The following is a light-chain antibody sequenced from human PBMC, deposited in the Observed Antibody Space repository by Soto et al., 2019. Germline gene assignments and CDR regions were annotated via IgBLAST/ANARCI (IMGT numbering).Light chain of an antibody. V-gene: IGKV1-39*01. CDR2: AAS. Sequence: IQVTQSPASLSASVLYRLSITFLTSQNINIFLNWYQQKPGRAPMVVISAASNLESGVPSRFSGRGSGTEFTLTISNLQPGDSALYFCQESYSTPLAFGGGTKVDIK. CDR3: QESYSTPLA. CDR1: QNINIF. J-gene: IGKJ4*01.